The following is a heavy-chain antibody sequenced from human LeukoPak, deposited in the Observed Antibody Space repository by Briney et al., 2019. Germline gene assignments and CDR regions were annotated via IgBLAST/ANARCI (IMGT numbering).Heavy chain of an antibody. CDR2: IYPGDSDT. CDR1: GYRFTSYW. Sequence: GESLKISCKSYGYRFTSYWIAWVRQMPGKGLEWMAVIYPGDSDTRYSPSFQGQVTISVDKSISTAYLQWSSLKAPDTAIYYCARFMAGFDPWGQGTLVTVSS. D-gene: IGHD5-24*01. J-gene: IGHJ5*02. V-gene: IGHV5-51*01. CDR3: ARFMAGFDP.